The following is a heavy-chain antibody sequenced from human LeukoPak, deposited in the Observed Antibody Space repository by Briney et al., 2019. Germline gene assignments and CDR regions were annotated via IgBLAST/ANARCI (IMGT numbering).Heavy chain of an antibody. CDR2: ISWNSGSI. CDR3: AKGDCSSTRCFLDS. Sequence: PGGSLRLSCAASGFTFDDYAMHWVRQAPGKRLEWVSGISWNSGSIGYADSVKGRFTISRDKAKKSLYLDMNNLRAEDTASYYCAKGDCSSTRCFLDSWGQGTLLTVSS. V-gene: IGHV3-9*01. D-gene: IGHD2-2*01. CDR1: GFTFDDYA. J-gene: IGHJ4*02.